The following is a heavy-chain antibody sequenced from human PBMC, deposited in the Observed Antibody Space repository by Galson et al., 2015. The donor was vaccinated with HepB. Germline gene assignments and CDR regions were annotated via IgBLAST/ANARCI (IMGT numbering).Heavy chain of an antibody. CDR2: ISAYNGNT. D-gene: IGHD3-10*02. Sequence: SVKVSCKASGYTFTTYGISWVRQAPGQGLEWMGWISAYNGNTNYAQKLQGRVTLTIDTSTSTSYMELRSLTSDDTAVYYCARAHGVSTFICSGGSSQNVFDIWGQGTMVTVSS. J-gene: IGHJ3*02. V-gene: IGHV1-18*01. CDR3: ARAHGVSTFICSGGSSQNVFDI. CDR1: GYTFTTYG.